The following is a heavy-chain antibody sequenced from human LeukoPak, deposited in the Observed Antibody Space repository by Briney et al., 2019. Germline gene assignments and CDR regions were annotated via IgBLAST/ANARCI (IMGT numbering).Heavy chain of an antibody. CDR3: AREGVVGAYGHFDY. Sequence: PSETLSLTCAVYGGSFSGYYWSWIRQPPGKGLEWIGEINHSGSTNYNPSLKSRVTISVDTSKNQFSLKLSSVTAADTVVYYCAREGVVGAYGHFDYWGQGTLVTVSS. V-gene: IGHV4-34*01. CDR2: INHSGST. D-gene: IGHD2-15*01. CDR1: GGSFSGYY. J-gene: IGHJ4*02.